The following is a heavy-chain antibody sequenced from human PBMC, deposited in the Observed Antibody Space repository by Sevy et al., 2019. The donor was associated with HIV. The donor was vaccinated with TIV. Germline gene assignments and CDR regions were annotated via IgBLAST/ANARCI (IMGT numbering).Heavy chain of an antibody. Sequence: GGSLRLSCAASGFTFSKYWMTWVRQAPGKGLEWVANIKHDGSETYYVDSVKGRFTISRDNAEDSLFLQMGSLRAEDTAVYYCARGLSADDNYDHCLSYWGQGTLVTVSS. CDR3: ARGLSADDNYDHCLSY. J-gene: IGHJ4*02. V-gene: IGHV3-7*04. D-gene: IGHD3-16*01. CDR2: IKHDGSET. CDR1: GFTFSKYW.